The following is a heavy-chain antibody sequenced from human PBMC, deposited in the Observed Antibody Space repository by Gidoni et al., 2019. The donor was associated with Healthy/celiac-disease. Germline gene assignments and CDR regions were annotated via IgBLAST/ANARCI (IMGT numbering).Heavy chain of an antibody. V-gene: IGHV3-7*01. CDR3: AREARITIFVGGYWYFDL. D-gene: IGHD3-3*01. Sequence: EVQLVESGGGLVQPGGSLRLSCAASGFTFSSFLMSWVRQAPGQGLEWVANIKQDGSEKYYVDSVKGRFTISRDNAKNSLYLQMNSLRAEDTAVYYCAREARITIFVGGYWYFDLWGRGTLVTVSS. J-gene: IGHJ2*01. CDR1: GFTFSSFL. CDR2: IKQDGSEK.